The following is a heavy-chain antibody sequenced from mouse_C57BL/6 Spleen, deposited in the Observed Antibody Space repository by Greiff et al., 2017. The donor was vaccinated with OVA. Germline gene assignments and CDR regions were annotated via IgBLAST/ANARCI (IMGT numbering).Heavy chain of an antibody. V-gene: IGHV1-64*01. D-gene: IGHD1-1*01. CDR3: ARSIYYGSSSYYYAMDY. J-gene: IGHJ4*01. CDR2: IPNSGST. CDR1: GYTFTSYW. Sequence: QVQLQQPGAELVKPGASVKLSCKASGYTFTSYWMHWVKQRPGQGLEWIGMIPNSGSTNYNEKFKSKATLTVDKSSSTAYMQLSSLTSEDSAVYYCARSIYYGSSSYYYAMDYWGQGTSVTVSS.